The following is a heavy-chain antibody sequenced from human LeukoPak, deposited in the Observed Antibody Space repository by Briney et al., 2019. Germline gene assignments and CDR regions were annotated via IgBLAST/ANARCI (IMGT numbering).Heavy chain of an antibody. V-gene: IGHV4-61*02. CDR3: ARESREFRFFDF. CDR1: GGSLSSGSYY. D-gene: IGHD3-10*01. Sequence: SQTLSLTCTVSGGSLSSGSYYWRWLRQPAGRGLEWIGRIYTTGRTIYNPSLKSQVTISINTSKNQFSLKLTSVTATDTAMYYCARESREFRFFDFWGQGALVTVSS. CDR2: IYTTGRT. J-gene: IGHJ4*02.